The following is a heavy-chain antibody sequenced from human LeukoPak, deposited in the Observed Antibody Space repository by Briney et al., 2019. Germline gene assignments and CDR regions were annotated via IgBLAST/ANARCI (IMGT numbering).Heavy chain of an antibody. CDR3: AKDRVERPRPYYFDY. Sequence: GGSLRLSCAASGFTFSNYAMSWVRQAPGKGLEWVSAISGSGGSTYYADSVKGRFTISRDNSKNTLYLQMNSLRAEDTAVYYCAKDRVERPRPYYFDYWGQGTLVTVSS. CDR1: GFTFSNYA. CDR2: ISGSGGST. J-gene: IGHJ4*02. V-gene: IGHV3-23*01. D-gene: IGHD1-1*01.